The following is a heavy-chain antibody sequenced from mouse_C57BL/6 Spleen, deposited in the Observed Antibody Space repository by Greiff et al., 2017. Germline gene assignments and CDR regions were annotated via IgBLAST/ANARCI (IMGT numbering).Heavy chain of an antibody. CDR2: INPNYGTT. J-gene: IGHJ3*01. V-gene: IGHV1-39*01. CDR3: GIYYGSSPFAY. CDR1: GYSFTDYN. D-gene: IGHD1-1*01. Sequence: EVKLQQSGPELVKPGASVKISCKASGYSFTDYNMNWVKQSNGKSLAWIGVINPNYGTTSSNQKFKGKATLTVDHSSSTAYMQLNSLTSEDSAVYYCGIYYGSSPFAYWGQGTRVTVSA.